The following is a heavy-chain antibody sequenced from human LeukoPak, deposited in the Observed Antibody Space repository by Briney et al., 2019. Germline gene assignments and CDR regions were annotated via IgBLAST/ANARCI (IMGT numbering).Heavy chain of an antibody. V-gene: IGHV3-9*01. CDR3: AKAAGYGSSWPFDY. Sequence: GGSLRLSCAASGFTFYDYAMHWVRHAPGKGLEWVSHISWNSGSITYADSVKGRFTISRDSAKNSLYLQMDRLRAEDTALYYCAKAAGYGSSWPFDYWGQGTLVTVSS. CDR1: GFTFYDYA. J-gene: IGHJ4*02. D-gene: IGHD6-13*01. CDR2: ISWNSGSI.